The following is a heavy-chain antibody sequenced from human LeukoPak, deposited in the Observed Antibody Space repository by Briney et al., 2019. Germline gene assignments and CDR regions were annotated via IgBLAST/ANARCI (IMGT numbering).Heavy chain of an antibody. D-gene: IGHD2-2*01. V-gene: IGHV1-69*06. J-gene: IGHJ4*02. Sequence: SVKVSCKASGGTFSSYDISWVRQAPGQGREWMGGIMPMFGKANYAQKFQGRVTTTADKATSTAYMELSSLRSEETAVYYCAGGRTDIVVVPATLRNYYFDYWGPGTLVTVSS. CDR3: AGGRTDIVVVPATLRNYYFDY. CDR1: GGTFSSYD. CDR2: IMPMFGKA.